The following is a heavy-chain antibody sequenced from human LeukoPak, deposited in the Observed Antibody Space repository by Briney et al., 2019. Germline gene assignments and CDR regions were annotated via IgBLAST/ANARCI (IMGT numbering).Heavy chain of an antibody. CDR1: GFTFSSYG. CDR2: IRYDGSNK. Sequence: HPGGSLRLSCAASGFTFSSYGIHWVRQAPGKGLEWVAFIRYDGSNKYYTDSVKGRFTISRDNSKNTLYLQMNSLRAEDTAVYYCARVVYYYDSSGSIPTYYFDYWGQGTLVTVSS. J-gene: IGHJ4*02. V-gene: IGHV3-30*02. CDR3: ARVVYYYDSSGSIPTYYFDY. D-gene: IGHD3-22*01.